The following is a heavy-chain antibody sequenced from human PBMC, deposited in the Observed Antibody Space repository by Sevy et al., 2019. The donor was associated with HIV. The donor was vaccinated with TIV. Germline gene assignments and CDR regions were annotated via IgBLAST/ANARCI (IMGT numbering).Heavy chain of an antibody. CDR2: ISGSGGST. CDR3: AKGDSTFYGLDV. D-gene: IGHD6-13*01. J-gene: IGHJ6*02. CDR1: GFTFSTYT. V-gene: IGHV3-23*01. Sequence: GGSLRLSCAASGFTFSTYTMNWVRQAPEKGLEWVSAISGSGGSTYYADSVKGRFTISRDKSKNTLFLQMNSLRAEDTAVYYCAKGDSTFYGLDVWGQGTTVTVSS.